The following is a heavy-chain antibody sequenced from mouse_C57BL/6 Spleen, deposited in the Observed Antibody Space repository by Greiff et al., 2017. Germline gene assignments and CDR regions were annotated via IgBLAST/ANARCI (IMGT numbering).Heavy chain of an antibody. CDR1: GYTFTSYW. V-gene: IGHV1-69*01. J-gene: IGHJ3*01. D-gene: IGHD1-1*01. CDR2: IDPSDSYT. Sequence: QVQLQQPGAELVMPGASVKLSCKASGYTFTSYWMHWVKQRPGQGLEWIGEIDPSDSYTNYNQKFKGKSTLTVDKSSSTAYMQLSSLTSEDSAVYYCARGTVPFAYWGQGTLVIVSA. CDR3: ARGTVPFAY.